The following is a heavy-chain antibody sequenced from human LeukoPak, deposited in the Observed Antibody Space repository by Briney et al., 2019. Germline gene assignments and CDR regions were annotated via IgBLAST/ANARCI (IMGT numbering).Heavy chain of an antibody. CDR2: INPNTAGT. CDR1: GYTFTGYY. J-gene: IGHJ6*03. D-gene: IGHD4-11*01. Sequence: ASVTVSCKASGYTFTGYYFHWVRQAPGQGLEWMGWINPNTAGTNYAQKFLGGVTLTWDTSISTAYMELTRLTSDDTAVYYCATSAGDYRAGHYYYMGVWGKGTSVTVS. V-gene: IGHV1-2*02. CDR3: ATSAGDYRAGHYYYMGV.